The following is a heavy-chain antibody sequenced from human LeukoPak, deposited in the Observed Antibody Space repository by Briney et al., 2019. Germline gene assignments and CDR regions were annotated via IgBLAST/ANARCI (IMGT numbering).Heavy chain of an antibody. Sequence: ASGKVSCKASGYIFTSYDINWVRQAAGQGLEWMGWMNPNSGNTGYAQKFQGRVTMTRTTSISTAYMELSSLRSEDTAVYYCARKAILTGYYYYYYGMDVWGQGTTVTVSS. CDR1: GYIFTSYD. J-gene: IGHJ6*02. D-gene: IGHD3-9*01. CDR2: MNPNSGNT. V-gene: IGHV1-8*01. CDR3: ARKAILTGYYYYYYGMDV.